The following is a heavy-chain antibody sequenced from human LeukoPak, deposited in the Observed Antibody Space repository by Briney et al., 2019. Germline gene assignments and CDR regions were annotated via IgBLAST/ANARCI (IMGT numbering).Heavy chain of an antibody. Sequence: GGSLRLLCAASELTFSSYCMNWVRQAPGKGLEWVSSISSNSNYIYYADSMRGRFTISRDNAKNSLYLQMNSLRAEDTAVYFCAREVAAGTFDYWGQGALVTVSS. CDR1: ELTFSSYC. J-gene: IGHJ4*02. CDR2: ISSNSNYI. D-gene: IGHD6-19*01. CDR3: AREVAAGTFDY. V-gene: IGHV3-21*01.